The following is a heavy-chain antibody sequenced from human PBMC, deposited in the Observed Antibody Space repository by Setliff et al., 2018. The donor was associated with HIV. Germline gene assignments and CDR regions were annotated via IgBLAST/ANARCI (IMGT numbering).Heavy chain of an antibody. V-gene: IGHV3-48*04. CDR3: ASETGASRGWFGY. Sequence: PGGSLRLSCAASCFTFSNAWMNWVRQAPGKGLEWVSYISGSSSPIYYADSVKGRFTISRDNAKNSLYLQMNSLTAEDTAVYYCASETGASRGWFGYWGQGTLVTVSS. CDR1: CFTFSNAW. J-gene: IGHJ5*01. CDR2: ISGSSSPI. D-gene: IGHD6-13*01.